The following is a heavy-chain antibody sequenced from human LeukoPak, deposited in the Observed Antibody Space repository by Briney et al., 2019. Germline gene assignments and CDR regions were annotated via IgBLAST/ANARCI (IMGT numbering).Heavy chain of an antibody. CDR1: GFTFSSYS. J-gene: IGHJ3*02. CDR3: ARGGVREGNDAFDI. CDR2: ISSSSSYI. Sequence: GGSLRLSCAASGFTFSSYSMNWVRQAPGKGLEWVSSISSSSSYIYYADSVKGRFTISRDNAKNSLYLQMNSLRAEDTAVYYCARGGVREGNDAFDIGGQGTMVTVSS. V-gene: IGHV3-21*01. D-gene: IGHD3-16*01.